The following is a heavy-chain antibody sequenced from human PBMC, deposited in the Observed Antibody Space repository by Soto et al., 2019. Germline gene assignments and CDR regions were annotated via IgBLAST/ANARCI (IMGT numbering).Heavy chain of an antibody. CDR1: GFTVSSNY. CDR2: ISWNSGSI. CDR3: AKLIEYAGGSWFDP. V-gene: IGHV3-9*01. D-gene: IGHD2-2*01. J-gene: IGHJ5*02. Sequence: GGSLRLSCAASGFTVSSNYMSWVRQAPGKGLEWVSGISWNSGSIGYADSVKGRFTISRDNAKNSLYLQMNSLRAEDTALYYCAKLIEYAGGSWFDPWGQGTLVTVSS.